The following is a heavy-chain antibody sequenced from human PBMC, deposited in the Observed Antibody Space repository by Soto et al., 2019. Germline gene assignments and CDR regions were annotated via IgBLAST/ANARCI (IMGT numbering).Heavy chain of an antibody. J-gene: IGHJ4*02. Sequence: PGGSLRLSCTASGFTFSNFWMDWVRQAPGQGLEWVANINPDGTERRYVDSVKGRFTISRDNAKNSLYLQMSSLTAEDSALYYCSRSLDSWGQGTRVTVYS. CDR1: GFTFSNFW. V-gene: IGHV3-7*01. CDR3: SRSLDS. CDR2: INPDGTER.